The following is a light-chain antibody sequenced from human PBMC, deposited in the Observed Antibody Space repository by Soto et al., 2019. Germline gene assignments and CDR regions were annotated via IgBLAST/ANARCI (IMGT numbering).Light chain of an antibody. CDR2: DAS. CDR1: QSVSSY. CDR3: QQYNKWPLT. J-gene: IGKJ1*01. Sequence: EIVLTQSPATLSLSRGERATLSCRASQSVSSYLAWYQQKPGQAPRLLIYDASNRATGVPARFSGSASGTEFTLTISSLQSEDFTVYYCQQYNKWPLTFGQGTKVDI. V-gene: IGKV3-11*01.